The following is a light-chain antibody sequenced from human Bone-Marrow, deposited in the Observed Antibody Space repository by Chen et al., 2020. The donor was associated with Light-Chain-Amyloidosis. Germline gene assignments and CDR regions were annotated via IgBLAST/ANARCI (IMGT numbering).Light chain of an antibody. V-gene: IGLV3-25*03. J-gene: IGLJ3*02. CDR2: KDG. Sequence: SYELTQSPSVSVSLGQTARISCSGDALPKQFAYWYQQKSGQDPVLVIYKDGERPSGIPERFSGSSSGTTVTLTISGVQAEDEADYYCQSADSIGTYKVFGGGTKLTVL. CDR1: ALPKQF. CDR3: QSADSIGTYKV.